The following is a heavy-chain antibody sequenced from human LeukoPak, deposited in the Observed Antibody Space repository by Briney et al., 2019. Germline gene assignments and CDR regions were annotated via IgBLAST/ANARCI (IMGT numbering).Heavy chain of an antibody. CDR2: ISSSSSYI. CDR1: GFTFSSYS. Sequence: PGGSLRLSCAASGFTFSSYSMNWVRQAPGKGLEWVSSISSSSSYIYYADSVKGRFTISRDNAKNSLYLQMNSLRAEDTAVYYCARCGYSYYYLLADYDYYMDVWGKGTTVTVSS. J-gene: IGHJ6*03. D-gene: IGHD5-18*01. CDR3: ARCGYSYYYLLADYDYYMDV. V-gene: IGHV3-21*01.